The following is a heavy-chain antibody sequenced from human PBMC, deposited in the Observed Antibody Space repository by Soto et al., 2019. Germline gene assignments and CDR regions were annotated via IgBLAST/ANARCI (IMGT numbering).Heavy chain of an antibody. V-gene: IGHV2-70*01. CDR1: GFSLTASGMC. CDR2: IDWEDDK. J-gene: IGHJ4*02. D-gene: IGHD6-19*01. Sequence: SGPTLVNPTHTLTLTCSLSGFSLTASGMCVSWIRQPPGKALEWLALIDWEDDKYYSTSLETRLSISRDTSKNQVVLTLTNVDPMDTATYYCARTRGKWLGVLDVDYWGQGILVTVSS. CDR3: ARTRGKWLGVLDVDY.